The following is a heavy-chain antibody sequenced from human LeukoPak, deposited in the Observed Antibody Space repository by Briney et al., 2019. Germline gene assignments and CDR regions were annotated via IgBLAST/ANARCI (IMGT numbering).Heavy chain of an antibody. CDR2: IYYSGST. CDR1: GGSISSYY. D-gene: IGHD3-3*01. Sequence: SQTLSLTCTVSGGSISSYYWSWIRQPPGKGLEWIGYIYYSGSTNYNPSLKSRVTISVDTSKNQFSLKLSSVTAADTAVYYCARGRPIFGVACPRFDPWGQGTLVTVSS. J-gene: IGHJ5*02. V-gene: IGHV4-59*01. CDR3: ARGRPIFGVACPRFDP.